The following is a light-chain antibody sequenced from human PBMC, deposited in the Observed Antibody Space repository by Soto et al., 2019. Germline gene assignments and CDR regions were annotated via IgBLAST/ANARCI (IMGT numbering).Light chain of an antibody. CDR1: SSDIGNYNY. Sequence: QSALTQPASVSGSPGQSIAISCTGTSSDIGNYNYVSWYQQHPGRAPKLMIYDVNNRPSGVSNRFSGSKSVNTASLTISGLQAEDEADYYCSSYTTSSTVIFGGGTKVTVL. J-gene: IGLJ2*01. V-gene: IGLV2-14*01. CDR2: DVN. CDR3: SSYTTSSTVI.